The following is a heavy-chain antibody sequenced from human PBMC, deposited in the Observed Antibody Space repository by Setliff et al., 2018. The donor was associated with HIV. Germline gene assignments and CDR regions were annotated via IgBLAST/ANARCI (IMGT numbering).Heavy chain of an antibody. CDR2: ISTYSDET. Sequence: ASVKVSCKPSGYTFTTYGLSWVRQAPGQGLEWMGWISTYSDETSYSQNLQGRLTMTTDTSTGTAYMELSSLRSEDTAVYYCARSSGYSSSWYYFDYWGQGTLVTVSS. CDR1: GYTFTTYG. J-gene: IGHJ4*02. D-gene: IGHD6-13*01. CDR3: ARSSGYSSSWYYFDY. V-gene: IGHV1-18*01.